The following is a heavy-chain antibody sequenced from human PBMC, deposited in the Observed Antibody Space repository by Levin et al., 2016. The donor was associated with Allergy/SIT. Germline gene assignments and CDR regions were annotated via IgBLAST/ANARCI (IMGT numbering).Heavy chain of an antibody. CDR3: ARMVVATSAGFDY. CDR2: INHSGST. V-gene: IGHV4-34*01. D-gene: IGHD5-12*01. Sequence: WIRQPPGKGLEWIGEINHSGSTNYNPSLKSRVTISVDTSKNQFSLKLSSVTAADTAVYYCARMVVATSAGFDYWGQGTLVTVSS. J-gene: IGHJ4*02.